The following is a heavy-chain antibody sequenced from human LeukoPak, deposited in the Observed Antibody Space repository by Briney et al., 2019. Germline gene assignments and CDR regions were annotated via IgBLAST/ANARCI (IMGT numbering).Heavy chain of an antibody. CDR3: TLFNH. CDR1: GYTFTDHQ. D-gene: IGHD3-3*01. Sequence: GASVKVSCKASGYTFTDHQMHWVRQAPGQGLEWMGWINPDSGGADYVKKFQGRVTMTRDTSTSTAYMEVTRLRSDDTAVYYCTLFNHWGQGTLVTVSS. CDR2: INPDSGGA. J-gene: IGHJ4*02. V-gene: IGHV1-2*02.